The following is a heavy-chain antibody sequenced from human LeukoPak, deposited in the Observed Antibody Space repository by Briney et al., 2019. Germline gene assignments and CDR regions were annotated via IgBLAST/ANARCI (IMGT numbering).Heavy chain of an antibody. CDR3: ARVMRSTSCSGDY. Sequence: SETLSLTCAVYGGSFSGYYWSWIRQPPGKGLEWIGEINHSGSTNYNPSLKSRVTISVDTSKNQFSLKLSSVTAADTAVYYCARVMRSTSCSGDYWGQGTLVTVSS. V-gene: IGHV4-34*01. CDR2: INHSGST. D-gene: IGHD2-2*01. J-gene: IGHJ4*02. CDR1: GGSFSGYY.